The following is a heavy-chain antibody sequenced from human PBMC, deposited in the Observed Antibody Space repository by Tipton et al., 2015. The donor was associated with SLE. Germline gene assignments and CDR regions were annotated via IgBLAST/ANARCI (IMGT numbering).Heavy chain of an antibody. CDR3: ARVGGGSYYFDY. CDR2: INAGNGNT. Sequence: QSGPEVKKPGASVKVSCKASGYTFTSYAMHWVRQDPGQRLEWMGWINAGNGNTKYSQKFQGRVTITRDTSASTAYMELSSLRSEDTAVYYCARVGGGSYYFDYWGQGTLVTVSS. V-gene: IGHV1-3*01. CDR1: GYTFTSYA. D-gene: IGHD1-26*01. J-gene: IGHJ4*02.